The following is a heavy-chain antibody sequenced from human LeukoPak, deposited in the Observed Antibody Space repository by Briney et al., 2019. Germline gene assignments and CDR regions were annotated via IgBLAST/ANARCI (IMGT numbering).Heavy chain of an antibody. Sequence: ASVKVSCKASGYTFTSYGISWVRQAPGQGLEWMGWISAYNGNTNYAQKLQGRVTMTTDTSTSTAYMELRSLRSDDTAVYYCARDKIAAAGLQADYYYFYYMDVWGKGTTATVSS. CDR3: ARDKIAAAGLQADYYYFYYMDV. CDR1: GYTFTSYG. J-gene: IGHJ6*03. V-gene: IGHV1-18*01. D-gene: IGHD6-13*01. CDR2: ISAYNGNT.